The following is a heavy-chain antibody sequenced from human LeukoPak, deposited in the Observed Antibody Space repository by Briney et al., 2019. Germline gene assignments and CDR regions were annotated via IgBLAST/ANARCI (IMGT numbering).Heavy chain of an antibody. V-gene: IGHV3-49*04. D-gene: IGHD5-24*01. CDR1: GFTFGDHA. J-gene: IGHJ6*02. CDR2: IRSKAYGGTT. Sequence: PGRSLRLSCTASGFTFGDHAMSWVRQAPGKGLEWVGFIRSKAYGGTTEYAASVKGRFTISRDDSKSIPYLQMNSLKIEDTAVYYCTRGPTQWLYYGMDVWGQGTTVTVSS. CDR3: TRGPTQWLYYGMDV.